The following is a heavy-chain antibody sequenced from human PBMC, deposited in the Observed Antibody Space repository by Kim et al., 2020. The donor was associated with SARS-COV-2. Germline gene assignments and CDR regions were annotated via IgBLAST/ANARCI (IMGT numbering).Heavy chain of an antibody. Sequence: SETLSLTCAVYGGSFSGYYWSWIRQPPGKGLEWIGEINHSGSTNYNPSLKSRVTISVDTSKNQFSLKLSSVTAADTAVYYCARGGLRYFDWLLFPFDPWG. V-gene: IGHV4-34*01. CDR2: INHSGST. CDR3: ARGGLRYFDWLLFPFDP. CDR1: GGSFSGYY. J-gene: IGHJ5*02. D-gene: IGHD3-9*01.